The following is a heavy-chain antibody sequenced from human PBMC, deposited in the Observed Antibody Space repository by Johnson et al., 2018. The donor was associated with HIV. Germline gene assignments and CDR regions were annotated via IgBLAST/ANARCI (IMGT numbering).Heavy chain of an antibody. CDR2: IGTAGDT. Sequence: VQLVESGGGLVQPGGSLRLSCAASGFTFSTHDMHWVRQASGKGLEWVSAIGTAGDTYYPGSVKGRFTISRENAKNSLFLQMNSLRAEDTAVYYCARDRWGSSMRSDAFDIWGQGTMVTVSS. CDR3: ARDRWGSSMRSDAFDI. D-gene: IGHD6-13*01. V-gene: IGHV3-13*01. J-gene: IGHJ3*02. CDR1: GFTFSTHD.